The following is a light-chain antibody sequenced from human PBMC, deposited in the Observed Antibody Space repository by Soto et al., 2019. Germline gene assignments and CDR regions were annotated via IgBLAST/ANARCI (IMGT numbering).Light chain of an antibody. J-gene: IGLJ1*01. Sequence: QSALTQPASVSGSPGQSITISCAGTSSDVGRYTYVSWYQQHPGKAPKLIIYDVYNRPSGVSNRFSGSKSGNTASLTISGLQAEDDADYYYTSYTSTCTPDVFGGVTKVTGL. CDR2: DVY. CDR1: SSDVGRYTY. CDR3: TSYTSTCTPDV. V-gene: IGLV2-14*01.